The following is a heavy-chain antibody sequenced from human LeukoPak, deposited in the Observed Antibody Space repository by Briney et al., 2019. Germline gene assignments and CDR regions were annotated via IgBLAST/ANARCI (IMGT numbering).Heavy chain of an antibody. D-gene: IGHD3-22*01. CDR3: ARLDSSGYYASSYFDY. Sequence: PSETLSLTCTVPGGSISSSSYYWGWIRQPPGKGLEWIGSIYYSGSTYYNPSLKSRVTISVDTSKNQFSLKLSSVTAADTAVYYGARLDSSGYYASSYFDYWGQGTLVTVSS. CDR2: IYYSGST. V-gene: IGHV4-39*01. J-gene: IGHJ4*02. CDR1: GGSISSSSYY.